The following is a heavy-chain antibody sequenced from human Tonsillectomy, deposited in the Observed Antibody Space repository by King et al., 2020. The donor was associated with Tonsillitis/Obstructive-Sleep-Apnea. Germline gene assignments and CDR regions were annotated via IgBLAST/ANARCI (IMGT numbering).Heavy chain of an antibody. Sequence: QLQESGPGLVKPSETLSLTCTVSGGSISSYYWSWIRQPPGKGLEWIGYIYYSGSTNYNPSLKSRVTISVDTSKKQFSLKLSSVTAADTAVYYCARSPPLYCSGGSCYEGEDYWGQGTLVTVSS. J-gene: IGHJ4*02. CDR2: IYYSGST. CDR3: ARSPPLYCSGGSCYEGEDY. CDR1: GGSISSYY. V-gene: IGHV4-59*01. D-gene: IGHD2-15*01.